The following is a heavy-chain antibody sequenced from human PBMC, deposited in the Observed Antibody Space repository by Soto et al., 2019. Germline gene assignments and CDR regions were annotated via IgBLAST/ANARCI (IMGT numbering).Heavy chain of an antibody. CDR1: GYSFTNND. CDR3: ARMATFGSLNWFDP. D-gene: IGHD3-16*01. Sequence: ASVKVSCKASGYSFTNNDVSWVRQATGQGLEWMGWMNPGSGDTGYAQKFQGRVTMTRDIPIATAYMELSSLRSDDTAIYYCARMATFGSLNWFDPWGQGTLVTVSS. J-gene: IGHJ5*02. CDR2: MNPGSGDT. V-gene: IGHV1-8*01.